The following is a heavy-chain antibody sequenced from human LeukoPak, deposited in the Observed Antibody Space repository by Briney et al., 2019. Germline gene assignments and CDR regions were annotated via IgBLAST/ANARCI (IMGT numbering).Heavy chain of an antibody. CDR2: ISGSEGIT. D-gene: IGHD6-19*01. CDR3: ARDRSSGWYVYDY. J-gene: IGHJ4*02. Sequence: GGSLRLSCAASGFTFRNYAMSWVRQAPGKGLEWVSAISGSEGITFYADSVKGRFTISRNTSKNTLYLQMNSLRADDTAVYYCARDRSSGWYVYDYWGQGTLVTVSS. CDR1: GFTFRNYA. V-gene: IGHV3-23*01.